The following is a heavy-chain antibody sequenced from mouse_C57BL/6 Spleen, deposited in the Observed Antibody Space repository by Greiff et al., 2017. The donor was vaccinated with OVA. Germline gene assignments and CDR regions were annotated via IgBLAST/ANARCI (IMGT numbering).Heavy chain of an antibody. J-gene: IGHJ1*03. V-gene: IGHV1-61*01. Sequence: VQLQQPGAELVRPGSSVKLSCKASGYTFTSYWMDWVKQRPGQGLEWIGNIYPSDSETHYNQKFKDKATLTVDKSSSTAYMQLSSLTSEDAAVYYCARRCLTTVVATDWYFDVWGTGTTVTVSS. D-gene: IGHD1-1*01. CDR3: ARRCLTTVVATDWYFDV. CDR2: IYPSDSET. CDR1: GYTFTSYW.